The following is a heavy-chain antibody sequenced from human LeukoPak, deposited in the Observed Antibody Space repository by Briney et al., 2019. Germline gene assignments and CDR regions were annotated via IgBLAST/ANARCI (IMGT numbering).Heavy chain of an antibody. CDR3: ARDPHPHNYHGMDV. Sequence: SETLSLTCAVFGGSVSSNYWWSWVRQTPGKGLEWIGEIYDSGSTNYNPSLKSRVTISVDKSKNQFSLKLSSVTAADTAVYYCARDPHPHNYHGMDVWGQGTTVTVSS. CDR1: GGSVSSNYW. CDR2: IYDSGST. V-gene: IGHV4-4*02. J-gene: IGHJ6*02.